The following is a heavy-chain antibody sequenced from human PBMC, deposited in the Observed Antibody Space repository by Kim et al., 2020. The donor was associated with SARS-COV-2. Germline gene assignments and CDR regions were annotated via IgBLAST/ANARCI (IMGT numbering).Heavy chain of an antibody. Sequence: ASVKVSCKASGYTFTSYAMHWVRQAPGQRLEWMGWINAGNGNTKYSQKFQGRVTITRDTSASTAYMELSSLRSEDTAVYYCARDQDVRSTSCYAGTTACYYYYYGMDVWGQGTTVTVSS. V-gene: IGHV1-3*01. D-gene: IGHD2-2*01. J-gene: IGHJ6*02. CDR2: INAGNGNT. CDR1: GYTFTSYA. CDR3: ARDQDVRSTSCYAGTTACYYYYYGMDV.